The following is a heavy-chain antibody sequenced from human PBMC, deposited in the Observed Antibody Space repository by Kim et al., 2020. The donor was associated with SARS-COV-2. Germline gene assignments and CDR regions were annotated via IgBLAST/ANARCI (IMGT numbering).Heavy chain of an antibody. D-gene: IGHD5-12*01. J-gene: IGHJ6*02. V-gene: IGHV3-23*01. CDR1: GFTFSSYA. CDR2: ISGSGGST. Sequence: GGSLRLSCAASGFTFSSYAMSWVRQAPGKGLEWVSAISGSGGSTYYADSVKGRFTISRDNSKNTLYLQMNSLRVEDTAVYYCAKAGYSGYDYGYYGMDVWGQGTTVTVSS. CDR3: AKAGYSGYDYGYYGMDV.